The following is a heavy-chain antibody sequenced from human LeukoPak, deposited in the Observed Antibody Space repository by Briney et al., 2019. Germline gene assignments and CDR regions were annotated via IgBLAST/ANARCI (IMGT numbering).Heavy chain of an antibody. V-gene: IGHV4-30-4*01. Sequence: SQTLSLTCTVSGGSISSGDYYWSWIRQPPGKGLEWIGYIYYSGSTYYNPSLKSRVTISVGTSKNQFSLKLSSVTAADTAVYYCARQLSGSYYKLNWFDPWGQGTLSPSPQ. CDR2: IYYSGST. CDR3: ARQLSGSYYKLNWFDP. CDR1: GGSISSGDYY. D-gene: IGHD3-10*01. J-gene: IGHJ5*02.